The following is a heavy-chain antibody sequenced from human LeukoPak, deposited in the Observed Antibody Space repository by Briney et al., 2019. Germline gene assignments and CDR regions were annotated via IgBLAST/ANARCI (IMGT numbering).Heavy chain of an antibody. D-gene: IGHD3-16*01. Sequence: ASVKVSCKASGYTCTGYYMHWVRQAPGHGLEWMGWINPNSGGTNYAQKFQGRVTMTRDTSISTAYMELSRLRSDDTAVYYCAIVMITFGGVIDPWGQGTLVTVSS. CDR2: INPNSGGT. V-gene: IGHV1-2*02. J-gene: IGHJ5*02. CDR3: AIVMITFGGVIDP. CDR1: GYTCTGYY.